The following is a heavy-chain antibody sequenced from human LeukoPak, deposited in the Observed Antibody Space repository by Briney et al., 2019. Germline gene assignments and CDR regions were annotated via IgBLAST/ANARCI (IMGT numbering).Heavy chain of an antibody. J-gene: IGHJ5*02. CDR1: NGSISSYY. Sequence: SETLSLTCTVSNGSISSYYWSWIRQPAGKGLEWIGRIHASGSTNYNPSLKSRVTMSVDTPKNQFSLKLSSVTAADTAIYFCARGDRAVAGAWGWFDPWGQGTLVTVSS. CDR2: IHASGST. CDR3: ARGDRAVAGAWGWFDP. V-gene: IGHV4-4*07. D-gene: IGHD6-19*01.